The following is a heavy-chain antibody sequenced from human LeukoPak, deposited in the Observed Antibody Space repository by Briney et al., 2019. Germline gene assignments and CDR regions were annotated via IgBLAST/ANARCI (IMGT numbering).Heavy chain of an antibody. V-gene: IGHV1-2*02. J-gene: IGHJ4*02. CDR1: AYTFTXYY. Sequence: VKVSCKXXAYTFTXYYMHWVRQAPGQGLEWMGWINPNSGGTNYAQKFQGRVTMTRDTSISTAYMELSRLRSDDTAVYYCARDRLGSGWSRNYFDYWGQGTLVTVSS. CDR3: ARDRLGSGWSRNYFDY. D-gene: IGHD6-19*01. CDR2: INPNSGGT.